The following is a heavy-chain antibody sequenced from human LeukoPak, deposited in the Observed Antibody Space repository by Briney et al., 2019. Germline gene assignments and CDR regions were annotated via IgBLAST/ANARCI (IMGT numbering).Heavy chain of an antibody. D-gene: IGHD4-23*01. V-gene: IGHV3-21*01. J-gene: IGHJ4*02. Sequence: GGSLRLSCAASAFTFSSYSMNWVRQAPGKGLEWVSSISSSSSYIYYADSVKGRFTISRDNAKNSLYLQMNSLRAEDTAVYYCARDPSYGGNSDYWGQGTLVTVSS. CDR3: ARDPSYGGNSDY. CDR2: ISSSSSYI. CDR1: AFTFSSYS.